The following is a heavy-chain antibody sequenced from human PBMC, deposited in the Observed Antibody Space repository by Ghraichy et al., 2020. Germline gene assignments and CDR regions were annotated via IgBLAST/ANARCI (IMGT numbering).Heavy chain of an antibody. CDR2: ISGSDCST. J-gene: IGHJ4*02. CDR3: AKGLPGTTLCFDY. D-gene: IGHD1-7*01. Sequence: GESLNISCAASGFTSSSYCMSWVRQAPGKGLEWVSAISGSDCSTYYAESVKGQFTISRDNSKNTLYLQMNSLRAEDTALYYCAKGLPGTTLCFDYWGQGTLVTVSS. CDR1: GFTSSSYC. V-gene: IGHV3-23*01.